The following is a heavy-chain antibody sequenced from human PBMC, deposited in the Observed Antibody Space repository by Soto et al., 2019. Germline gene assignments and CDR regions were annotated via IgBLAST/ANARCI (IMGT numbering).Heavy chain of an antibody. CDR1: GFTFSSYG. D-gene: IGHD3-10*01. V-gene: IGHV3-30*18. Sequence: QVQLVESGGGVVQPGRSLRLSCAASGFTFSSYGMHWVRQAPGKGLEWVAVISYDGSNKYYADSVKGRFTISRDNSKNTLYLQMNSLRAEETAVYYCAKNYGSGSYPTYYYYGMDVWGQGTTVTVSS. CDR3: AKNYGSGSYPTYYYYGMDV. J-gene: IGHJ6*02. CDR2: ISYDGSNK.